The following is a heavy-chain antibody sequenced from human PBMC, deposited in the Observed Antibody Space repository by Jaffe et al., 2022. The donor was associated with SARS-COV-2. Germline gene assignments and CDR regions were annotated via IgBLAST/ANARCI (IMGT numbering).Heavy chain of an antibody. CDR3: ARGSDYDILPRPLDY. J-gene: IGHJ4*02. Sequence: EVQLVESGGGLVQPGGSLRLSCAASGFTFSSYWMSWVRQAPGKGLEWVANIKQDGSEKYYVDSVKGRFTISRDNAKNSLYLQMNSLRAEDTAVYYCARGSDYDILPRPLDYWGQGTLVTVSS. CDR1: GFTFSSYW. V-gene: IGHV3-7*01. CDR2: IKQDGSEK. D-gene: IGHD3-9*01.